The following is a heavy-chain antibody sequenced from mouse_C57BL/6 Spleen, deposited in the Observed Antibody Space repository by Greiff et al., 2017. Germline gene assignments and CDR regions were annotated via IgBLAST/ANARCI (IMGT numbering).Heavy chain of an antibody. CDR2: FYPGSGSI. D-gene: IGHD2-1*01. CDR3: ARHGNYEYAMDY. Sequence: VKLQESGAELVKPGASVKLSCKASGYTFTEYTIHWVQQRSGQGLEWIGWFYPGSGSIKYNEKFKDKDTLTADKSSSTVYMELSRLTSEDSAVYFCARHGNYEYAMDYWGQGTSVTVSS. V-gene: IGHV1-62-2*01. CDR1: GYTFTEYT. J-gene: IGHJ4*01.